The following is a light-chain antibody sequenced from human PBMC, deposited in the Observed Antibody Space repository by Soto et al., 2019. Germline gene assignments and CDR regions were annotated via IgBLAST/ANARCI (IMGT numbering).Light chain of an antibody. Sequence: AIRMTQSPTSFSASTGDRVTITCRASQGISNYLAWYQQKPGKAPQLLIYGATTLQGGVPTKFSGSGSGTDFTLTISCLQSEDFATYYCQQYYSNPRTFGQGTKVEMK. V-gene: IGKV1-8*01. CDR2: GAT. J-gene: IGKJ1*01. CDR3: QQYYSNPRT. CDR1: QGISNY.